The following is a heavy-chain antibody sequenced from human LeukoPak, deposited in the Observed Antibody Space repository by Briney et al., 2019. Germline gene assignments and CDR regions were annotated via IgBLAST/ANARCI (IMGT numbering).Heavy chain of an antibody. J-gene: IGHJ4*02. V-gene: IGHV5-51*01. D-gene: IGHD5-12*01. CDR2: IYPEDSDT. Sequence: GESLKISCKCSGYSFINYWIGWVRQKPGKGLEWKGMIYPEDSDTRYSPSFEGQVTISADKSINTAYLQWSTVRSSDTAMYFCARRIGYSGYDSWGQGSLVSVSS. CDR3: ARRIGYSGYDS. CDR1: GYSFINYW.